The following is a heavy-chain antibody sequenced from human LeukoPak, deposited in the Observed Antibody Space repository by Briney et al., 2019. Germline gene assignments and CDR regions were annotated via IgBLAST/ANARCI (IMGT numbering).Heavy chain of an antibody. D-gene: IGHD2-2*01. CDR1: GGSISSGGYH. V-gene: IGHV4-31*03. J-gene: IGHJ4*02. Sequence: PSETLSLTCTVSGGSISSGGYHWSWIRQHPGKGLEWIGYIYYSGSTYYNPSLKSRVTISVDTSKNQYSLKLSSVTAADTAVYCCARGEGYQLHYFDYWGQGTLVTVSS. CDR2: IYYSGST. CDR3: ARGEGYQLHYFDY.